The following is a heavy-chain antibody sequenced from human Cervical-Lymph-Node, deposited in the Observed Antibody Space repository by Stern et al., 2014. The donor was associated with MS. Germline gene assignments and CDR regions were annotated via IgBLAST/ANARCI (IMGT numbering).Heavy chain of an antibody. Sequence: QVQLQESGPGLVRPSQTLSLTCSVSGGSIRRGGYYWTWVRQHPGKGLEWIGYIYYTGSTYYNPSLKSRVTMSVDTSKNQFALQMNSVTAADTAVYYCARELGAATGIDPWGQGTLVTVSS. D-gene: IGHD1-1*01. CDR2: IYYTGST. V-gene: IGHV4-31*03. CDR1: GGSIRRGGYY. J-gene: IGHJ5*02. CDR3: ARELGAATGIDP.